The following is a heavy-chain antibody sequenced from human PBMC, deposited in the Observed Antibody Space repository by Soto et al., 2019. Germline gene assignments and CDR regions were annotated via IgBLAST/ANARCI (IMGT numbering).Heavy chain of an antibody. Sequence: GALRVSGADSGLRSIAYYISWIRQAPGKGLEWVSYISSSGSTIYYADSVKGRFTISRDNAKNSLYRQMNSLRAEDTAVYYSARSDYSNYLYYFDYWGQGTVVPVSS. J-gene: IGHJ4*02. CDR2: ISSSGSTI. CDR3: ARSDYSNYLYYFDY. V-gene: IGHV3-11*01. D-gene: IGHD4-4*01. CDR1: GLRSIAYY.